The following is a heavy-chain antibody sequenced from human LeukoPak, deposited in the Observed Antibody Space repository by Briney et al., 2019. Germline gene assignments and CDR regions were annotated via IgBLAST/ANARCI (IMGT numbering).Heavy chain of an antibody. V-gene: IGHV1-69*13. Sequence: SVKVSCKASGGTFSSYAISWVRQAPGQGLEWMGGIIPIFGTANYAQKFQGRVTITADESTSTAYMELSSLRSEDTAVYYCARGVAGSYYYYYMDVWGKGTTVTISS. J-gene: IGHJ6*03. D-gene: IGHD6-19*01. CDR3: ARGVAGSYYYYYMDV. CDR2: IIPIFGTA. CDR1: GGTFSSYA.